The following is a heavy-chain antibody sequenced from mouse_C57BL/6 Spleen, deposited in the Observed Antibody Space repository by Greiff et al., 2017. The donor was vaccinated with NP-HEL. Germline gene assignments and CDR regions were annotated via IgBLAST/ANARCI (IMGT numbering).Heavy chain of an antibody. CDR1: GYTFTSYG. Sequence: QVQLQQSGAELARPGASVKLSCKASGYTFTSYGISWVKQRTGQGLEWIGEIYPRSGNTYYNEKFKGKATLTADKSSSTAYMELRSLTSEDSAVYFCAREALNSNYGYYYAMDYWGQGTSVTVSS. D-gene: IGHD2-5*01. V-gene: IGHV1-81*01. CDR3: AREALNSNYGYYYAMDY. J-gene: IGHJ4*01. CDR2: IYPRSGNT.